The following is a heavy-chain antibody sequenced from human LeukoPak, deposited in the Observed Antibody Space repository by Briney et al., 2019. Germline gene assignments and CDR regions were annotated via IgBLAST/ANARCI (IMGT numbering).Heavy chain of an antibody. V-gene: IGHV4-34*01. CDR1: GGSFSGYY. D-gene: IGHD2-8*01. J-gene: IGHJ4*02. CDR2: INHSGST. Sequence: PSVTLSLTCAVYGGSFSGYYWSWIRQPPGKGLEWLGEINHSGSTNYNPSLESRVTISVDTSKNQFFLKLSSVTAADTAVYYCARASGYCTNGVCPEDYWGQGTLVTVSS. CDR3: ARASGYCTNGVCPEDY.